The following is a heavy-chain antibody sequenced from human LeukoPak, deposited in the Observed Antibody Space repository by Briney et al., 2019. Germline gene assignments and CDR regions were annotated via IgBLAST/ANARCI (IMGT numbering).Heavy chain of an antibody. D-gene: IGHD3-10*01. V-gene: IGHV3-74*01. J-gene: IGHJ4*02. CDR3: ARSHYYGSGIKNLDYDH. CDR2: INGDGSST. Sequence: GGSLRLSCAASGFTFSYFWMHWVRQAPGKGLVWVSRINGDGSSTTYADSVKGRFTISRDNAKNTLYLHMNSLRAEDTAVYYCARSHYYGSGIKNLDYDHWGQGTLVTVSS. CDR1: GFTFSYFW.